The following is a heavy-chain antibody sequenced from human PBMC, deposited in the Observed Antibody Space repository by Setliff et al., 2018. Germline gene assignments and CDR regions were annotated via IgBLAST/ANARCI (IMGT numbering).Heavy chain of an antibody. J-gene: IGHJ5*02. Sequence: GASVKVSCKASGYTFTNYAMHWVRQAPGQRLEWLGWISGGNGNTKYSQKFQGRVTITRDTSASTGYMELSSLRSEDTAVYYCARLQAIFGVFKDGDWFDPWDQGTLVTVSS. CDR3: ARLQAIFGVFKDGDWFDP. CDR2: ISGGNGNT. V-gene: IGHV1-3*01. CDR1: GYTFTNYA. D-gene: IGHD3-3*01.